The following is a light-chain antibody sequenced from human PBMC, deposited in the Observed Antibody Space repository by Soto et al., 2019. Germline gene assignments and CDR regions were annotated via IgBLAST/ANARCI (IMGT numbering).Light chain of an antibody. V-gene: IGLV2-14*01. CDR2: DVN. J-gene: IGLJ1*01. CDR3: NSYTTSETYV. CDR1: NSDVGSYNR. Sequence: QSVLTQPASVSGSPGQSITISCTGTNSDVGSYNRVSWYQQPPGTAPKLMIFDVNNRPSGVSYRFSGSKSGNTAYLTISGLQAEDEAAYYCNSYTTSETYVFGTGTKVTVL.